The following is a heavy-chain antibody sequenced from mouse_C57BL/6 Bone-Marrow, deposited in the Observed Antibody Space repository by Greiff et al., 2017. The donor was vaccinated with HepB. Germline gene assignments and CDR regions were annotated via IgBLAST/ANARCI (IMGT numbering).Heavy chain of an antibody. Sequence: QVQLQQPGAELVKPGASVKLSCKASGYTFTSYWMQWVKQRPGQGLEWIGEIDPSDSYTNYNQKFKGTATLTVDTSSSTAYMQLSSLTSEDSAVYYCARSRRGYLYAMDYWGQGTSVTVSS. V-gene: IGHV1-50*01. CDR1: GYTFTSYW. J-gene: IGHJ4*01. CDR2: IDPSDSYT. CDR3: ARSRRGYLYAMDY.